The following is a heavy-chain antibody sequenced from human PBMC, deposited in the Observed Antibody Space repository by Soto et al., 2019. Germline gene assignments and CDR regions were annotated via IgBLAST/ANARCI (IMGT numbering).Heavy chain of an antibody. CDR3: ATLQLAGPDY. CDR1: AFTFSDYW. V-gene: IGHV3-74*01. J-gene: IGHJ4*02. D-gene: IGHD6-19*01. Sequence: EVQLVESGGDLDQPGGSLRLSCAASAFTFSDYWMHWVRQVPGKGLVWVSRINTDGSGTSYADFVKGRFTISRDNAKNTLFLQMNSLSADDTAVYYCATLQLAGPDYWGQGTLVTVSS. CDR2: INTDGSGT.